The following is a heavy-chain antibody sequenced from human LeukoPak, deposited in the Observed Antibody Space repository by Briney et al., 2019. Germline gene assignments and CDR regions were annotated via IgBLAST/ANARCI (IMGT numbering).Heavy chain of an antibody. D-gene: IGHD3-9*01. CDR1: GYTFTSYG. CDR2: ISAYNGNT. V-gene: IGHV1-18*01. CDR3: ARAQHPNFDWLLHYYYYYGMDV. J-gene: IGHJ6*02. Sequence: ASVKVSCKASGYTFTSYGISWVRQAPGQGLEWMGWISAYNGNTNYAQKLQGRVTMTADTSTSTAYMELRSLRSDDTAVYYCARAQHPNFDWLLHYYYYYGMDVWGQGTTVTVSS.